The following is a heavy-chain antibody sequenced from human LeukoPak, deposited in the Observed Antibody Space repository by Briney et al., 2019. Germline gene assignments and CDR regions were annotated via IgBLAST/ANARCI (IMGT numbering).Heavy chain of an antibody. D-gene: IGHD1-26*01. CDR3: AKMGATDQHYYYYYMDV. V-gene: IGHV3-23*01. CDR1: GVIFSSFA. J-gene: IGHJ6*03. Sequence: GGSLRLSCEVSGVIFSSFAMNWVRQAPGKGLEWVSAISGTGGSTHYADSVKGRFTISRDNSKNTLYLQMNSLRAEDTAVYYCAKMGATDQHYYYYYMDVWGKGTTVTVSS. CDR2: ISGTGGST.